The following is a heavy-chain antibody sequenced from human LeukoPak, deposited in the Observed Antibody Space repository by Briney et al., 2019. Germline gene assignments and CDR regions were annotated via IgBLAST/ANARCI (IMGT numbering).Heavy chain of an antibody. CDR2: IYYTGT. Sequence: SETLSLTCTVSGGSVTDYYWSWIRQSPGKGLEWIGYIYYTGTSYNPSLKSRVTISADTSKNQFSLKLSSVSAADTAVYYCAKAPPKEHDFWSGYYNYMDVWGKGTTVTVSS. J-gene: IGHJ6*03. D-gene: IGHD3-3*01. V-gene: IGHV4-59*02. CDR1: GGSVTDYY. CDR3: AKAPPKEHDFWSGYYNYMDV.